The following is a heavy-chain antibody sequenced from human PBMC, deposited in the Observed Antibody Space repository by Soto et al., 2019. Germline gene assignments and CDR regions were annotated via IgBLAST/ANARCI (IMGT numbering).Heavy chain of an antibody. D-gene: IGHD2-21*01. J-gene: IGHJ4*02. V-gene: IGHV3-9*01. CDR2: ISWNSGNI. CDR1: GFILENSG. CDR3: VKAGVRDLIVEVPVYFDI. Sequence: EVQLVESGGGLVQPGRSLRLSCAASGFILENSGMHWVRQAPGKGLEWVSGISWNSGNIGYADSVKGRFSISRDNAKKSLYLQMNSLRPDDTAFYFCVKAGVRDLIVEVPVYFDIWGLGTLVTVSS.